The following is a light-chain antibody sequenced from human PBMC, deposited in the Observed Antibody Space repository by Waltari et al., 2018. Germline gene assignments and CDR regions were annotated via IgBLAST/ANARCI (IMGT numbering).Light chain of an antibody. V-gene: IGKV3-20*01. CDR2: GAS. Sequence: GTLSLSPGERATLSCRASQSVSRSYLAWYQQKPGQAPRLLIYGASSRATGIPDRFSGSGSGTDFTLTISRLEPEDFAVYYCQQYGSSPWMFGQGTKVEIK. CDR1: QSVSRSY. J-gene: IGKJ1*01. CDR3: QQYGSSPWM.